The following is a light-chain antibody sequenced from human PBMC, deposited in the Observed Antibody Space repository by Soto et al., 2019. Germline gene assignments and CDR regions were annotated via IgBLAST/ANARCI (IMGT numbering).Light chain of an antibody. V-gene: IGKV3-20*01. CDR2: GAS. CDR3: QQDANSPFT. CDR1: QSVSSNY. J-gene: IGKJ2*01. Sequence: EIVLTQSPGTLPLSPGERATLSCRASQSVSSNYLVWYQQKPGQAPRPLIYGASSRATGIPDRFSGSGSGTDFTLTISILEPEDFAVYYCQQDANSPFTFGQGTKLEIK.